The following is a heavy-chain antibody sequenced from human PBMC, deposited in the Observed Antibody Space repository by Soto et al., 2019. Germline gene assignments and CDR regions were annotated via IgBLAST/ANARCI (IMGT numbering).Heavy chain of an antibody. CDR3: AKVEYGSGSYFGY. Sequence: SLRLSCAASGFTFSSYAMSWVRQAPGKGLEWVSAISGSGGSTYYADSVKGRFTISRDNSKNTLYLQMNSLRAEDTAVYYCAKVEYGSGSYFGYWGQGTLVTVSS. D-gene: IGHD3-10*01. V-gene: IGHV3-23*01. J-gene: IGHJ4*02. CDR1: GFTFSSYA. CDR2: ISGSGGST.